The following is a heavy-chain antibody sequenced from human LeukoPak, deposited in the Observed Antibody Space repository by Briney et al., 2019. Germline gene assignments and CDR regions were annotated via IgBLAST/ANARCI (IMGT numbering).Heavy chain of an antibody. CDR1: GGSISSGDYY. J-gene: IGHJ4*02. D-gene: IGHD3-10*01. CDR2: IYYSGTT. V-gene: IGHV4-30-4*01. Sequence: SETLSLTCTVSGGSISSGDYYWSWIRQPPGKGLEWIGYIYYSGTTYYNPSLKSRVTISVDTSKNQFSLKLTSVTAADTAVYYCARGPYGSGGYYWGQGTLVTVSS. CDR3: ARGPYGSGGYY.